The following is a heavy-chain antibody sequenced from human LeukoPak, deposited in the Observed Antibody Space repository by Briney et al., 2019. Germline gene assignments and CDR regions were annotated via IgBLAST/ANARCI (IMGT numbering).Heavy chain of an antibody. Sequence: SETLSLTCTVSGGSISSSSYYWGWIRQPPGKGLEWIGSIYYSGSTYYNPSLKSRVTISVDTSKNQFSLKLSSVTAADTAVYYCARQDTVVTPGHFDYWGQGTLVTVSS. V-gene: IGHV4-39*01. CDR1: GGSISSSSYY. CDR3: ARQDTVVTPGHFDY. CDR2: IYYSGST. J-gene: IGHJ4*02. D-gene: IGHD4-23*01.